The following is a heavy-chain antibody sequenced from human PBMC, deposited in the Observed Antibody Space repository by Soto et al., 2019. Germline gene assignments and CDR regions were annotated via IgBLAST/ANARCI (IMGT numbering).Heavy chain of an antibody. J-gene: IGHJ4*02. CDR1: GFTFSSYA. Sequence: QVQLVESGGGVVQPGRSLRLSCAASGFTFSSYAMHWVRQAPGKGLEWVAVISYDGSNKYYADSVKGRFTISRDNSKNQLYLEMNRLRAEGTAWDYWAGGGLGRGYRYGYFGADYWGQGTLVTVSS. D-gene: IGHD5-18*01. CDR2: ISYDGSNK. CDR3: AGGGLGRGYRYGYFGADY. V-gene: IGHV3-30-3*01.